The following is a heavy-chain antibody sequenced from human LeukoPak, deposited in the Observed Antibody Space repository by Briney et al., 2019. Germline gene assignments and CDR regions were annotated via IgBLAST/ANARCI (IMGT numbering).Heavy chain of an antibody. CDR2: ISSGGSIR. V-gene: IGHV3-11*04. Sequence: PGGSLRLSCEASGFIFSDHYMSWIRQIPGKGLEWVSYISSGGSIRHYADSVKGRFTISRDNAKKSLYLQMNSLRAEDTAVYYCASTQRGDYFDYWGQGTLVTVSS. D-gene: IGHD2-15*01. J-gene: IGHJ4*02. CDR1: GFIFSDHY. CDR3: ASTQRGDYFDY.